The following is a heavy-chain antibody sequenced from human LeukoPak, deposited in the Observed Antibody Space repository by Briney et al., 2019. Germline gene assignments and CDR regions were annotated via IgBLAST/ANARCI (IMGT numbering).Heavy chain of an antibody. CDR3: ARGQSRYFDWYLGVFDY. CDR2: ISSTSSYI. J-gene: IGHJ4*02. CDR1: GFTFSSY. V-gene: IGHV3-21*01. D-gene: IGHD3-9*01. Sequence: PGGSLRLSCAASGFTFSSYMNWVRQAPGKGLEWVSSISSTSSYIYYADSVKGRFTISRYNAKNSLYLQMNSLRADDTAVYYCARGQSRYFDWYLGVFDYWGQGTLVTVSS.